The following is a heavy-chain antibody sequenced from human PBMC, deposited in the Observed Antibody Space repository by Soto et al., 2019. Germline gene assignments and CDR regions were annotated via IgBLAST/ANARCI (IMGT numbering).Heavy chain of an antibody. CDR1: GFTFSRYG. J-gene: IGHJ4*02. CDR2: IWYDGSNK. D-gene: IGHD4-17*01. V-gene: IGHV3-33*01. Sequence: QVQLVESGGGVVQPGRSLRLSCAASGFTFSRYGMHWVRQAPGKGLEWVAVIWYDGSNKYYADSVKGRFTISRDNSKNTLYLQMNSLRAEDTAVYYCARDQGDYGDYSLDYWGQGTLVTVSS. CDR3: ARDQGDYGDYSLDY.